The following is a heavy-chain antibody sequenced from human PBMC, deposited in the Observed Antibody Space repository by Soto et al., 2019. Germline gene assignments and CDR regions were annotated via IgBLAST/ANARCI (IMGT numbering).Heavy chain of an antibody. CDR3: ARDAYDRGSLDY. J-gene: IGHJ4*02. V-gene: IGHV1-69*01. CDR1: GGNFSTHA. D-gene: IGHD3-22*01. CDR2: IIPMFNTT. Sequence: QVQLVQSGAEVKKPGSSVKVSCKASGGNFSTHAISWVRQAPGQGLVWMGGIIPMFNTTISAQKFQGRVTITADEYTSTAYMELGSLRSEDTAVYCCARDAYDRGSLDYWGQGTLVTVSS.